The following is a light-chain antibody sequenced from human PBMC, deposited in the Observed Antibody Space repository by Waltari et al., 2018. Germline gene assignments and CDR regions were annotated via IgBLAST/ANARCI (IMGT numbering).Light chain of an antibody. CDR3: QQSYNDPTT. J-gene: IGKJ1*01. Sequence: DIQMTQSPSSLSASVGDRVTISCRASQNIDNYLSWYHQKPWEAPRLLIFTASSPHSGVPSRFTGSGSETDCALTIRGLQPEDSGIYYCQQSYNDPTTFGQGTRVQV. CDR2: TAS. CDR1: QNIDNY. V-gene: IGKV1-39*01.